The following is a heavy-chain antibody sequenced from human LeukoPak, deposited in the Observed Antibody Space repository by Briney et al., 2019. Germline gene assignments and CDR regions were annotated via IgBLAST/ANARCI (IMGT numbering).Heavy chain of an antibody. V-gene: IGHV3-21*01. CDR3: AKVGGYGDYSGGEYYYMDV. D-gene: IGHD4-17*01. Sequence: GGSLRLSCAASGFTFSSYSMNWVRQAPGKGLEWVSSISSSSSYIYYADSVKGRFTISRDNAKNSLYLQMNSLRAEDTAVYYCAKVGGYGDYSGGEYYYMDVWGKGTTVTISS. CDR1: GFTFSSYS. CDR2: ISSSSSYI. J-gene: IGHJ6*03.